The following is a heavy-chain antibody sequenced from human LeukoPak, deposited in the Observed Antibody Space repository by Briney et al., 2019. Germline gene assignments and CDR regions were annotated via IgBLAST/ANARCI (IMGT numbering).Heavy chain of an antibody. Sequence: PSETLSLTCAVSGGSISSSNWWSWVRQPPGKGLEWIGEIYHSGSTNYNPSLKSRVTISVDTSKNQFSLKLSSVTAADTAVYYCARTGYYDSSGSRSRTGPPNKWGQGTLVTVSS. V-gene: IGHV4-4*02. D-gene: IGHD3-22*01. CDR1: GGSISSSNW. CDR3: ARTGYYDSSGSRSRTGPPNK. CDR2: IYHSGST. J-gene: IGHJ4*02.